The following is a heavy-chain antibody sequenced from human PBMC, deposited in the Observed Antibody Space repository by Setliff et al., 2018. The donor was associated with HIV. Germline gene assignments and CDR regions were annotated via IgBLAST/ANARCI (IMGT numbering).Heavy chain of an antibody. CDR2: IKTQPSNYAT. J-gene: IGHJ6*03. D-gene: IGHD3-3*01. V-gene: IGHV3-73*01. CDR3: ARVPAPISPHGGGFWSGYRNYYYYYMDV. CDR1: GFPFSGSA. Sequence: PGGSLRLSCAASGFPFSGSAIHWVRRASGKGLEWVGRIKTQPSNYATAYGASMEGRFTISRDDSKSAAYLQLSSLKVEDTAVYYCARVPAPISPHGGGFWSGYRNYYYYYMDVWGKGTTVTVSS.